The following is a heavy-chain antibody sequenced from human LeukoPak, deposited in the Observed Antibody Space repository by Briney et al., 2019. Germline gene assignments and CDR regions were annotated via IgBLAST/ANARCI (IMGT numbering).Heavy chain of an antibody. V-gene: IGHV4-59*08. D-gene: IGHD2-15*01. CDR1: GGSISSYY. CDR2: IYYSGST. Sequence: SETLSLTCTVSGGSISSYYWSWIRQPPGKGLEWIGYIYYSGSTNYNPSLKSRATISVDTSKNQFSLKLSSVTAADTAVYYCARRPASSLNWSDPWGQGTLVTVSS. CDR3: ARRPASSLNWSDP. J-gene: IGHJ5*02.